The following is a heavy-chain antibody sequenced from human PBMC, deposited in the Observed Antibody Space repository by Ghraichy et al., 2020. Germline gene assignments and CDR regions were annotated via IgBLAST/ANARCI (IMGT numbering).Heavy chain of an antibody. Sequence: MGGFDPESGESIYAPKLQGRVTMTEDTSTDTAYMELSRLRSEDTAVYYCASEAIVVAASDDFYYGLDVWCQGTTVTVSS. V-gene: IGHV1-24*01. CDR3: ASEAIVVAASDDFYYGLDV. D-gene: IGHD2-15*01. J-gene: IGHJ6*02. CDR2: FDPESGES.